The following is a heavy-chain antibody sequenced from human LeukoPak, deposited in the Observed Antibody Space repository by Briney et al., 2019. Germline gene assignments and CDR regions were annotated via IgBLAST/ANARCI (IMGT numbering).Heavy chain of an antibody. CDR2: INPKSGGT. D-gene: IGHD5-12*01. V-gene: IGHV1-2*02. J-gene: IGHJ4*02. CDR3: AKGFHSGYDFRDLNLDY. Sequence: ASVKVSCKASGYTFTGYGISWVRQAPGQGLEWMGWINPKSGGTNYAQRFQGRVSMTRDTSITTAYMELSNLRSDDTAVYYCAKGFHSGYDFRDLNLDYWGQGTRVIVSS. CDR1: GYTFTGYG.